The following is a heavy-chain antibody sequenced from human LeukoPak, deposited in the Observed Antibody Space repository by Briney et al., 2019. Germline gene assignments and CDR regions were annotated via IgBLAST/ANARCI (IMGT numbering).Heavy chain of an antibody. V-gene: IGHV3-23*01. CDR1: GFTLSSYA. CDR3: AKAPVTTSSGAYCYPFDY. J-gene: IGHJ4*02. D-gene: IGHD2-21*01. CDR2: ISVSGNT. Sequence: GRSLRLSCAASGFTLSSYAMSWVRQAPGKGLEWVSAISVSGNTYHADSVKGRFTISRDSSKNTLYLQMNRLRAEDAAVYYCAKAPVTTSSGAYCYPFDYWGQGTLVTVSS.